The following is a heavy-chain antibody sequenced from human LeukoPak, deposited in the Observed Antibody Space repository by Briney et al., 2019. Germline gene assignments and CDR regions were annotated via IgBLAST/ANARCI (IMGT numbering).Heavy chain of an antibody. D-gene: IGHD6-19*01. J-gene: IGHJ4*02. CDR2: ASYDGHNN. V-gene: IGHV3-30*04. CDR1: GFTFNNYA. CDR3: ARDTYTSGWYAGWNY. Sequence: GGSLRLSCAVSGFTFNNYAMHWVRQAPGKGLEWVAVASYDGHNNYYADSVKGRFTISRDNSKNTLYLQMNSLRAEDTAVYYCARDTYTSGWYAGWNYWGQGTLVTVS.